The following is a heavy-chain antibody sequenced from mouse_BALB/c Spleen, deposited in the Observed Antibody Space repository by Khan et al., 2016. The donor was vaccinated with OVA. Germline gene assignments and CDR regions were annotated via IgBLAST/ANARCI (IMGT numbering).Heavy chain of an antibody. CDR1: GYSITSDYA. Sequence: VQLKESGPGLVKPSQSLSLTCTVTGYSITSDYAWNWIRQFPGNKLEWMGYISSTGSTSYNPSLKSRISITRDTSKHQFFLQLKSVTTEDTATYYCARSLYYSYGYALDCWGRGTSVTVSS. J-gene: IGHJ4*01. CDR3: ARSLYYSYGYALDC. D-gene: IGHD2-14*01. CDR2: ISSTGST. V-gene: IGHV3-2*02.